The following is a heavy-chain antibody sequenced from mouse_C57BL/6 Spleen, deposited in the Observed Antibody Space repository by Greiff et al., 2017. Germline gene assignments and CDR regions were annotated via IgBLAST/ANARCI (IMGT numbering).Heavy chain of an antibody. CDR2: INPNNGGT. J-gene: IGHJ3*01. CDR3: ARKVDSSGYEGFAY. V-gene: IGHV1-18*01. CDR1: GYTFTDYN. D-gene: IGHD3-2*02. Sequence: VQLQQSGPELVKPGASVKIPCKASGYTFTDYNMDWVKQSHGKSLEWIGDINPNNGGTNYNQKFKGKATLTVDKSSSKAYMEIRSLTSEDTAVYYGARKVDSSGYEGFAYWGQGTLVTVSA.